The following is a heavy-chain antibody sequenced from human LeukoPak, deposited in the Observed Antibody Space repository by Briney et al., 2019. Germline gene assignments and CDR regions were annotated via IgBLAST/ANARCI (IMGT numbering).Heavy chain of an antibody. CDR1: GGTFSSYA. CDR2: IIPIFGTA. CDR3: ARRSGTGISNYYYYGMDV. D-gene: IGHD6-13*01. V-gene: IGHV1-69*06. J-gene: IGHJ6*04. Sequence: GASVKVSCKASGGTFSSYAISWVRQAPGQGLEWMGGIIPIFGTANYAQKFQGRVTITADKSTSTAYMELSSLRPEDTAVYYCARRSGTGISNYYYYGMDVWGKGTTVTASS.